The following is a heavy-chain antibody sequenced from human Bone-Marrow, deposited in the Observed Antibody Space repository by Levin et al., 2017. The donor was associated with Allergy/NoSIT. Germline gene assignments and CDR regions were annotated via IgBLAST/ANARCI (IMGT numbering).Heavy chain of an antibody. Sequence: PGGSLRLSCAASGFTFDDYAMHWVRQAPGKGLEWVSGISSNSGSIVYADSVKGRFTISRDNAKNSLYLQMNSLRAEDTALYYCARESASSYYYYYMDVWGKGTTVTVSS. CDR2: ISSNSGSI. CDR1: GFTFDDYA. CDR3: ARESASSYYYYYMDV. J-gene: IGHJ6*03. V-gene: IGHV3-9*01.